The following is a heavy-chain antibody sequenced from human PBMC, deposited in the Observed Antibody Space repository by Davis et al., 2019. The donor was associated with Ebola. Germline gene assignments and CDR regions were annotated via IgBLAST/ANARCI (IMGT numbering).Heavy chain of an antibody. CDR1: GGTFSSYD. CDR2: MNPNSGNT. D-gene: IGHD1-26*01. CDR3: ALLDLSGSYYRDY. Sequence: ASVKVSCKASGGTFSSYDINWVRQATGQGLEWMGWMNPNSGNTGYAQKFQGRVTITRNTSISTAYMELSSLRSEDTAVYYCALLDLSGSYYRDYWGQGTLVTVSS. V-gene: IGHV1-8*03. J-gene: IGHJ4*02.